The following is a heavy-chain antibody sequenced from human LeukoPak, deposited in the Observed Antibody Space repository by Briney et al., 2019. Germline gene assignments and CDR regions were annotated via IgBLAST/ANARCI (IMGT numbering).Heavy chain of an antibody. J-gene: IGHJ6*03. CDR2: IYYSGTT. Sequence: SETLSLTCTVSGGSISSSTYYWGWIRQPPGKGLEWIGSIYYSGTTYYNPSLKSRLTLSVDTSKNQFSLKLSSVTAADTAVYYCARCLGYYDSSADYMDVWGKGTTVTVSS. CDR1: GGSISSSTYY. D-gene: IGHD3-22*01. CDR3: ARCLGYYDSSADYMDV. V-gene: IGHV4-39*01.